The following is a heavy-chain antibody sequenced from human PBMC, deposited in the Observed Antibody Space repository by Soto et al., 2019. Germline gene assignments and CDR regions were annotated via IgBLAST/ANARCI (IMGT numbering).Heavy chain of an antibody. CDR1: GFTFSNYV. CDR3: AKGWLVRGGQFDY. V-gene: IGHV3-23*01. Sequence: DVQLLESGGNLVQPGGSLRLSCAASGFTFSNYVMSWVRQAPGKGLEWVSGISSSGGITYYADSVQGRFTISRDNSKNTLYLQMNSLRSEDTAIYYCAKGWLVRGGQFDYWGQGTLVTVSS. D-gene: IGHD6-19*01. CDR2: ISSSGGIT. J-gene: IGHJ4*02.